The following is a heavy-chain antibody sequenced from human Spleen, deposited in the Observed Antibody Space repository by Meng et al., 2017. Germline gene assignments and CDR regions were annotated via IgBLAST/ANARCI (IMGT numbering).Heavy chain of an antibody. V-gene: IGHV3-74*03. J-gene: IGHJ4*02. D-gene: IGHD3-9*01. Sequence: GESLKISCAASGFTFSSYNMHWVRQTPGEGLVWVSRINTDASSTTYADSGKGRFTISRDDAKNTVYLQMNSRRAEDTAVYYCARDADWVMFDHWGQGTTVTVSS. CDR3: ARDADWVMFDH. CDR2: INTDASST. CDR1: GFTFSSYN.